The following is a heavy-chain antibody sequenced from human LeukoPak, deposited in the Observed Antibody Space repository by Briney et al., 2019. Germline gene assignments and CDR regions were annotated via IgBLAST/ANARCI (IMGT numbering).Heavy chain of an antibody. D-gene: IGHD4-23*01. CDR1: GASISSGGYF. CDR2: IYHTENT. V-gene: IGHV4-30-2*01. CDR3: ARERPLDTVVSQDF. Sequence: PSETLSLTCTVSGASISSGGYFWSWIRQPPGKGLEWIGYIYHTENTYYNPSLESRVTMSVDKSKNQFSLSLASVTVADTAVYYCARERPLDTVVSQDFWGQGTLVTVSS. J-gene: IGHJ4*02.